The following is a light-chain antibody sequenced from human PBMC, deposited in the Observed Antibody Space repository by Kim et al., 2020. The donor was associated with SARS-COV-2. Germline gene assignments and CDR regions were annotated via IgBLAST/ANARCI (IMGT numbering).Light chain of an antibody. CDR1: ALAKRY. CDR3: YSTDSSGYHYV. J-gene: IGLJ1*01. CDR2: EDT. Sequence: SYELTQPPSVSVSPGQTARITCSGDALAKRYAYWYQQKSGQAPVLVIYEDTKRPSGVPERFSGSNSGTLATLTISGAQVEDEADFYCYSTDSSGYHYVFG. V-gene: IGLV3-10*01.